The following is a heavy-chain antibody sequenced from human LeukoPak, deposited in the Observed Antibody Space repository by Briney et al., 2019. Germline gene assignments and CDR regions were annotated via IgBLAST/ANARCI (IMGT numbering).Heavy chain of an antibody. CDR3: AKRPRGNYLDPFDY. Sequence: GGSLRLSCAASGFTFSSYAMSWVRQAPGKGLEWVSGISGSGGSTYYADSVKGRFTISRDNSKNRLYLQMNSPRAEDTAVYYCAKRPRGNYLDPFDYWGQGTLVTVSS. CDR2: ISGSGGST. V-gene: IGHV3-23*01. CDR1: GFTFSSYA. D-gene: IGHD3-10*01. J-gene: IGHJ4*02.